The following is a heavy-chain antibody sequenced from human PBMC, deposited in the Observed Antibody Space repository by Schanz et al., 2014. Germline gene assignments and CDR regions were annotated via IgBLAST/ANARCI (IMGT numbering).Heavy chain of an antibody. CDR2: ISGSGVIT. CDR3: AKIRYDSSGYYLPYYGMDV. Sequence: EVQLVESGGGLIQPGGSLRLSCAVSGFTVNTNYMSWVRQAPGKGLEWVSGISGSGVITYYEDSVKGRFTISRDNSKNTLYLQMNSMRAEDTAIYYCAKIRYDSSGYYLPYYGMDVWGQGTTVIVSS. V-gene: IGHV3-23*04. J-gene: IGHJ6*02. D-gene: IGHD3-22*01. CDR1: GFTVNTNY.